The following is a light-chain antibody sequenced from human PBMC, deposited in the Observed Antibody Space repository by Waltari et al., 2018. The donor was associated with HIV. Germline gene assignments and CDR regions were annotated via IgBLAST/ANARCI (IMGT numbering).Light chain of an antibody. CDR2: GNI. Sequence: QSALTQPPSVSGAPRQTVTTSCAGHTPTIGAGYDVHGYQHLPGTAPRLLIYGNIDRPSGVPDRFSGSKSGSSASLAITGLQADDEADYYCQSFDSSLSVLFGGGTKLTVL. J-gene: IGLJ3*02. CDR3: QSFDSSLSVL. V-gene: IGLV1-40*01. CDR1: TPTIGAGYD.